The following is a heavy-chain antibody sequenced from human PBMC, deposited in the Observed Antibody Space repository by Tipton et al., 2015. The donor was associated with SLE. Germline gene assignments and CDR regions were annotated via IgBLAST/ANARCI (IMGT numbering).Heavy chain of an antibody. D-gene: IGHD3-16*01. Sequence: TLSLTCTVSGGSISSSNYFWGWIRQPPGKGLEWIGSITYSERTFHNPALKSRVTISVDTSKNQFSLKLISATAADTAVYYCARDQVGVGDFDYWSQGTLVNVSS. CDR3: ARDQVGVGDFDY. CDR2: ITYSERT. V-gene: IGHV4-39*07. J-gene: IGHJ4*02. CDR1: GGSISSSNYF.